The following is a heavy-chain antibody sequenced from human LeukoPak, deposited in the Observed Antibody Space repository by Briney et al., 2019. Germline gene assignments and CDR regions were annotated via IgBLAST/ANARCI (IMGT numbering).Heavy chain of an antibody. CDR1: GYTFTSYY. V-gene: IGHV1-46*01. D-gene: IGHD2-15*01. Sequence: ASVKVSCKASGYTFTSYYMHWVRQAPGQGLEWMGIINPSGGSTSYAQKFQGRVTMTRDMSTSTAYMELSSLRSEDTAVYYCARVPGYCSGGSCYSGDYYYYYMDVWGKGTTVTVSS. J-gene: IGHJ6*03. CDR2: INPSGGST. CDR3: ARVPGYCSGGSCYSGDYYYYYMDV.